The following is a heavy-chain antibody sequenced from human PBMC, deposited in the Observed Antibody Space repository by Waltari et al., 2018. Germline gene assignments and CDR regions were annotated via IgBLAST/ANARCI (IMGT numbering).Heavy chain of an antibody. CDR2: ISPIIGTE. CDR1: GGTCSTYA. D-gene: IGHD1-26*01. V-gene: IGHV1-69*10. CDR3: ARRMGATTGLGY. Sequence: QVQLVQSGAEVKKPGSSVTVSCKASGGTCSTYAISWVRQAPGQGLEWMGGISPIIGTENYEQKFQGRGTITADTSTSTAYMELCSLRAEDTAVYYGARRMGATTGLGYWGQGTLVTVSS. J-gene: IGHJ4*02.